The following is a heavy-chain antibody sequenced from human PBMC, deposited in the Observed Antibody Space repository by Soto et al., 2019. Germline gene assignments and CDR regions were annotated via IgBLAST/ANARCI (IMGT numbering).Heavy chain of an antibody. Sequence: GASVKVSCKASGYTFTSYYMHWVRQAPGQGLEWMGMINPSGGSTSYAQKFQGRVTMTEDTSTDTAYMELSSLRSEDTAVYYCATGCTSCYDLSVYYYYMDVWGKGTTVTVSS. CDR3: ATGCTSCYDLSVYYYYMDV. D-gene: IGHD2-2*01. J-gene: IGHJ6*03. CDR2: INPSGGST. V-gene: IGHV1-46*01. CDR1: GYTFTSYY.